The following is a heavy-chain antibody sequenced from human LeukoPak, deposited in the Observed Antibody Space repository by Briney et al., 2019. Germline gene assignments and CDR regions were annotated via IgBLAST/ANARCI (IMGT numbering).Heavy chain of an antibody. CDR1: GLTFSRYW. J-gene: IGHJ4*02. CDR3: ARAPARARLDY. Sequence: GGPLRLSCEASGLTFSRYWIYGFRQAPGKGLKWVASIKLDGSEQYYVDSVKGRFTISRDNAKSSLYLQMNSLRAEDTAVYYCARAPARARLDYWGQGTLVTVSS. CDR2: IKLDGSEQ. V-gene: IGHV3-7*01. D-gene: IGHD6-6*01.